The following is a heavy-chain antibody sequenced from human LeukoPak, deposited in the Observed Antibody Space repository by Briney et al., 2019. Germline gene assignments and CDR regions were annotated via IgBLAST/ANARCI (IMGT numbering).Heavy chain of an antibody. D-gene: IGHD3-16*01. Sequence: GRSLRLSCAASGFTFSSYAMHWVRQAPGKGLEWVAVISYDGRNKYYADSVKGRFTISRDNSKNTLYLQMNSLRAEDTAVYYCVSGRLGGGSAIIGYWGQGTLVTVSS. CDR3: VSGRLGGGSAIIGY. CDR2: ISYDGRNK. CDR1: GFTFSSYA. V-gene: IGHV3-30*04. J-gene: IGHJ4*02.